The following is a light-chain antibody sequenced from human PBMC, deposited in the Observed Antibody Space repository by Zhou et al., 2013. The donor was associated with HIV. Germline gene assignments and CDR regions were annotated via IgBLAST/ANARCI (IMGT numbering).Light chain of an antibody. CDR3: QQSYSTPFT. CDR1: QGIRND. J-gene: IGKJ3*01. V-gene: IGKV1-6*01. Sequence: AIQLTQSPSSLSASVGDRVTITCRASQGIRNDLGWYQQKPGKAPHLLIYAASILQSGVPSRFSGSASGTDFTLTISSLQPEDFATYYCQQSYSTPFTFGPGTKV. CDR2: AAS.